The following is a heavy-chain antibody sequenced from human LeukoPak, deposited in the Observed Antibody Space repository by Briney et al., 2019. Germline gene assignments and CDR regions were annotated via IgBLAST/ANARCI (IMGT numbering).Heavy chain of an antibody. J-gene: IGHJ6*02. Sequence: GGSLRLSCAASGFTFDDYAMHWVRQAPGKGLEWVSGISWNSGSIGCADSVKGRFTISRDNAKNSLYLQMNSLRAEDTALYYCAKDIFRTNGMDVWGQGTTVTVSS. CDR1: GFTFDDYA. V-gene: IGHV3-9*01. CDR3: AKDIFRTNGMDV. CDR2: ISWNSGSI.